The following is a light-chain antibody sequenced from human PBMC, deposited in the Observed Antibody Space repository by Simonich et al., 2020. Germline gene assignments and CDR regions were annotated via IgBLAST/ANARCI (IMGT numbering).Light chain of an antibody. J-gene: IGKJ1*01. CDR3: QQYYSTPWT. Sequence: DIVMTQSPDSLAVSLGERATINCKYSQSVLYSTNNMNDLAWYQKKPGQPPKQLIYWASTRGSGVPDRCSGSGSGTDFTLTIRSLQAEDVAVYYCQQYYSTPWTFGQGTKVEIK. CDR2: WAS. V-gene: IGKV4-1*01. CDR1: QSVLYSTNNMND.